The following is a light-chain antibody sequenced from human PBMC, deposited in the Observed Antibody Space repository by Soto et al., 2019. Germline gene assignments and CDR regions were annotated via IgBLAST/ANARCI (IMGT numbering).Light chain of an antibody. CDR2: DAS. CDR3: QHHSYWHT. J-gene: IGKJ2*01. CDR1: QSVSSY. V-gene: IGKV3-11*01. Sequence: EIVLTQSPATLSLSPGERATLSCRASQSVSSYLAWYQQKPGQAPRLLIYDASNRATGIPARFSGSGSGTAFTLTISSLEPDDFAVYYYQHHSYWHTFGQGTKLEIK.